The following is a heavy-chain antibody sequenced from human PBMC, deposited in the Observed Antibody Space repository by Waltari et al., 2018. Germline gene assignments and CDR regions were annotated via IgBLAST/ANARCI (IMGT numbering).Heavy chain of an antibody. CDR1: GFTFSSYA. J-gene: IGHJ3*02. V-gene: IGHV3-23*01. CDR3: AKLHGGAKSNAFDI. CDR2: SSGSGGST. D-gene: IGHD3-10*01. Sequence: EVQLLESGGGLVQPGGSLRLSFAASGFTFSSYAMSWVRQAPGKGLDGGSASSGSGGSTYATDVVKALFTSARDNSENTLYQQINSRRAEDTAVYDCAKLHGGAKSNAFDIWGQGTMVTVSS.